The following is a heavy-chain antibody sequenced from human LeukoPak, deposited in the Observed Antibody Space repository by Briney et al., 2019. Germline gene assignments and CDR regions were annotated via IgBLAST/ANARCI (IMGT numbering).Heavy chain of an antibody. J-gene: IGHJ4*02. CDR3: TREVSGSLYFDY. Sequence: PGGSLRLFCAASGFTFRSYWMHWVRQAPGKGLVWVSRINIDGSSGSYADSVEGRFTISRDNAKNTVYLQMNSLRAEDTAVYYCTREVSGSLYFDYWGQGTLVTVSS. CDR2: INIDGSSG. D-gene: IGHD1-26*01. CDR1: GFTFRSYW. V-gene: IGHV3-74*01.